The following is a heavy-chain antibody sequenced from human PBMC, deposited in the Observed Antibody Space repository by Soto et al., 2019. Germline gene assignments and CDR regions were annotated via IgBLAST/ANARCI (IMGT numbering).Heavy chain of an antibody. CDR1: GGSISSGGYY. V-gene: IGHV4-39*01. J-gene: IGHJ5*02. CDR2: IYYSGST. D-gene: IGHD6-19*01. CDR3: ARQWLVRNWFDP. Sequence: PSETLSLTCTVSGGSISSGGYYWSWIRQHPGKGLEWIGYIYYSGSTYYNPSLKSRVTISVDTSKNQFSLKLSSVTAADTAVYYCARQWLVRNWFDPWGQGTLVTVSS.